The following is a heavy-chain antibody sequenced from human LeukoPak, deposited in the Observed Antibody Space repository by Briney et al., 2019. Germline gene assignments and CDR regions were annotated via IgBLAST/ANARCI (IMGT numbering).Heavy chain of an antibody. CDR2: ISYDGSNK. CDR3: AREDSGSYDAFDI. D-gene: IGHD1-26*01. CDR1: GFTSSSYA. Sequence: GGSLRLSCAASGFTSSSYAMHWARQAPGKGLEWVAVISYDGSNKYYADSVKGRFTISRDNPKNTLYLQMNSLRAEDTAVYYCAREDSGSYDAFDIWGQGTMVTVSS. J-gene: IGHJ3*02. V-gene: IGHV3-30-3*01.